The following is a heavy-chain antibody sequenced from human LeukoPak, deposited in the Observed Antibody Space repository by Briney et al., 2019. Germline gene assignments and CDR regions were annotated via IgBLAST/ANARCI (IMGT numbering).Heavy chain of an antibody. Sequence: ASVKVSCKASGGTFSSYAISWVRQAPGQGLEWMGGIIPIFGTANYAQKFQGRVTITADESTSTAYMELSSLRSEDTAVYYCARVQKPPFDWLPQVAFDIWGQGTMVTVSS. CDR3: ARVQKPPFDWLPQVAFDI. J-gene: IGHJ3*02. V-gene: IGHV1-69*13. CDR1: GGTFSSYA. CDR2: IIPIFGTA. D-gene: IGHD3-9*01.